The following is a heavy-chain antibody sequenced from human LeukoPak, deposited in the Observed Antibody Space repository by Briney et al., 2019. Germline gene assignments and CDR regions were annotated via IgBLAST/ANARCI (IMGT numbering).Heavy chain of an antibody. D-gene: IGHD4-17*01. Sequence: SETLSLTCAVYGGSFSGYYWSWIRQPPGKGLEWIGEINHSGSTNYNPSLKSRVTISVDTSKNQFSLKLSSVTAADTAVYYCARSRDGDQPPFDYWGQGTLVTVSS. V-gene: IGHV4-34*01. CDR1: GGSFSGYY. J-gene: IGHJ4*02. CDR2: INHSGST. CDR3: ARSRDGDQPPFDY.